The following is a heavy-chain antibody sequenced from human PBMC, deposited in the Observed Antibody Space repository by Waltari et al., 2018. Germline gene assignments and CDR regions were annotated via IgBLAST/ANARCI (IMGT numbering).Heavy chain of an antibody. Sequence: EVQLVESGGGSGQPGGCLRPAWAASGLRVSVYWWHWVRQAPGKGLEWVANMNPDGSEKQYVDSVKGRFTISRDNAKNSLYLQMNSLRAEDTALYYCVRTGYGGNALDYWGQGTRVTVSS. D-gene: IGHD2-15*01. V-gene: IGHV3-7*01. CDR2: MNPDGSEK. J-gene: IGHJ4*02. CDR3: VRTGYGGNALDY. CDR1: GLRVSVYW.